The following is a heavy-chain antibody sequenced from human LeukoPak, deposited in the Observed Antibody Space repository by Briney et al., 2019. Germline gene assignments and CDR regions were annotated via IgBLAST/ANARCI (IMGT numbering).Heavy chain of an antibody. J-gene: IGHJ5*02. CDR3: ARHEYSGSYYGLSWFDP. Sequence: PSETLSLTCTVSGGSISSGGYYWGWIRQPPGKGLEWIASIYYSGSTYYNPSLKSRVTISVDTSKNQLSLKLNSLTAADTAVYYCARHEYSGSYYGLSWFDPWGQGTLVTVSS. CDR2: IYYSGST. CDR1: GGSISSGGYY. D-gene: IGHD1-26*01. V-gene: IGHV4-39*01.